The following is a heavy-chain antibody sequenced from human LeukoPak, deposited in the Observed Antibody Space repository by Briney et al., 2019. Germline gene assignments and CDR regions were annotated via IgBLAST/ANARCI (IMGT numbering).Heavy chain of an antibody. V-gene: IGHV3-74*01. CDR2: IKSDGSRT. CDR1: GFTFSNYW. CDR3: ARELPFDY. Sequence: GGSLRLSCAASGFTFSNYWMHWVRQAPGKGLVWVSRIKSDGSRTDYADSVKGRFTISRDNAKNTLYLQMKSLRAEDTAVYYCARELPFDYWGQGTLVTVSS. D-gene: IGHD2-15*01. J-gene: IGHJ4*02.